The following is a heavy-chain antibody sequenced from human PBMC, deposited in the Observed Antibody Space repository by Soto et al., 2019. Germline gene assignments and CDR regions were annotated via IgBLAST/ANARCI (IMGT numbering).Heavy chain of an antibody. CDR1: GGSISSGGYS. J-gene: IGHJ4*02. Sequence: SETLSLTCAVSGGSISSGGYSWSWIRQPPGKGLEWIGYIYHSGSTYYNPSLKSRVTISVDRSKNQFSLKLSSVTAADTAVYYCARGTRYYDILTGYSQGWYFDYWGQGTLVTVSS. CDR2: IYHSGST. V-gene: IGHV4-30-2*01. CDR3: ARGTRYYDILTGYSQGWYFDY. D-gene: IGHD3-9*01.